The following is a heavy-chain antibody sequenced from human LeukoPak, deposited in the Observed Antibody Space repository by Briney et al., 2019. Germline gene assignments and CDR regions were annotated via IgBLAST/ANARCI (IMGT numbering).Heavy chain of an antibody. V-gene: IGHV4-31*03. J-gene: IGHJ5*02. CDR2: IYYSGST. CDR1: GDSISSGGYY. CDR3: ARGVVGAAPGHNWFDP. D-gene: IGHD3-3*01. Sequence: SQTLSLTCTVSGDSISSGGYYWSWIRQHPGKGLEWIGYIYYSGSTYYNPSLKSRVTISVDTSKNQFSLKLSSVTAADTAVYYCARGVVGAAPGHNWFDPWGQGILVTVSS.